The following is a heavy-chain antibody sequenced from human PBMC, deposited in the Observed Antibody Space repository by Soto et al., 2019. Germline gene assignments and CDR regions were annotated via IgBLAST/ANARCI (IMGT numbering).Heavy chain of an antibody. V-gene: IGHV3-33*01. CDR1: GFTFSSYG. J-gene: IGHJ6*02. Sequence: QVQLVESGGGVVQPGRSLRLSCAASGFTFSSYGMHWVRQAPGKGLECVAVIWYDGSNKYYADSVKGRFTIYRDKSKNTLYLQVNSLRAEDTAVYYCARGGYSGYWGTDYYYGMDVWGQGTTVTVSS. CDR2: IWYDGSNK. D-gene: IGHD5-12*01. CDR3: ARGGYSGYWGTDYYYGMDV.